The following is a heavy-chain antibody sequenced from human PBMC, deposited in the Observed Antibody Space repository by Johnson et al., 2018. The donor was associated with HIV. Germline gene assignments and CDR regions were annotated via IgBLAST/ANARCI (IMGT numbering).Heavy chain of an antibody. J-gene: IGHJ3*01. CDR3: ARGSLTDDGFAA. D-gene: IGHD2-8*01. V-gene: IGHV3-66*01. CDR1: GFTVSSNY. CDR2: IYSGGYT. Sequence: VQLVESGGGLVQPGGSLRLSCAASGFTVSSNYMSWVRQAPGKGLEWVSLIYSGGYTYYADSVKGRFTISRDNSKNTLYLQMNSLRAEDTAVYYCARGSLTDDGFAAWGQGTLVIVSS.